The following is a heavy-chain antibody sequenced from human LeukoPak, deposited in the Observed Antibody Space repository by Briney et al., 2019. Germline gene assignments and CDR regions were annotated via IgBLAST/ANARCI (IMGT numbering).Heavy chain of an antibody. CDR2: INPSGGST. Sequence: ASVKVSCKASGYTFTSYYMHWVRQAPGQGLEWMGIINPSGGSTSYAQKFQGRVTMTRDTSTSTVYMELSSLRSEDTAVYYCARAGAYCSSTSCSYYYGMDVWGQGTTVTVSS. D-gene: IGHD2-2*01. CDR3: ARAGAYCSSTSCSYYYGMDV. V-gene: IGHV1-46*01. CDR1: GYTFTSYY. J-gene: IGHJ6*02.